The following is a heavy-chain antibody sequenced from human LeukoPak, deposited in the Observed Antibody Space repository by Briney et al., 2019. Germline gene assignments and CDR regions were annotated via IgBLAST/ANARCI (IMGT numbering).Heavy chain of an antibody. CDR1: GYSFTSNW. D-gene: IGHD3-22*01. V-gene: IGHV5-51*01. J-gene: IGHJ4*02. Sequence: GKPLHTSSQSTGYSFTSNWSGCLRQMPGKGREWMGIIYPGDSPTRYSPSFQGQVTISADKSITTAYLQWSSLKASDTAIYYCARQLGVNTFDYWGQGTLVTVSS. CDR2: IYPGDSPT. CDR3: ARQLGVNTFDY.